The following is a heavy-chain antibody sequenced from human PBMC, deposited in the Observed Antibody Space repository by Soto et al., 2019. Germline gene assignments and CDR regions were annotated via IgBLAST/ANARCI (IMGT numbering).Heavy chain of an antibody. CDR1: GFTFSSYA. V-gene: IGHV3-23*01. J-gene: IGHJ4*02. CDR3: AKGPIFGVENIYDY. Sequence: DVQLLESGGDLVQPGGSLRLSCAASGFTFSSYAMSWVRQAPGKGLEWVSSMSGAGRSSYDADSVKGRFTISRDNSKNNIYLPMNNLRAEDTALYYCAKGPIFGVENIYDYWGQGTLVTVSS. CDR2: MSGAGRSS. D-gene: IGHD3-3*01.